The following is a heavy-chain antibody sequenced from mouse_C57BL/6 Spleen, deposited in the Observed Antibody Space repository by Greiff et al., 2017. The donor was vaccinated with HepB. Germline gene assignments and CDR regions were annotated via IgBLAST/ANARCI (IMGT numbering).Heavy chain of an antibody. CDR2: IHPNSGST. D-gene: IGHD4-1*01. CDR1: GYTFTSYW. Sequence: QVQLQQPGAELVKPGASVKLSCKASGYTFTSYWMHWVKQRPGQGLEWIGMIHPNSGSTNYNEKFKSKATLTVDKSSSTAYMQLNSLTSEDSAVYYCARESPNWDYFDYWGQGTTLTVSS. CDR3: ARESPNWDYFDY. V-gene: IGHV1-64*01. J-gene: IGHJ2*01.